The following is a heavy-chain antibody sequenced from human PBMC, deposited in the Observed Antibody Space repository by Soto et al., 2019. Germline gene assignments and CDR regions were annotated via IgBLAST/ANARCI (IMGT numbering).Heavy chain of an antibody. J-gene: IGHJ4*02. CDR3: ARHGAVAGTVDLDY. CDR1: GGSISSYY. CDR2: IYYSGST. D-gene: IGHD6-19*01. Sequence: SETLSLTCTVSGGSISSYYWSWIRQPPGKGLEWIGYIYYSGSTNYNPSLKSRVTISVDTSKNQFSLRLSSVTAADTAVYYCARHGAVAGTVDLDYWGQGTLVTVSS. V-gene: IGHV4-59*08.